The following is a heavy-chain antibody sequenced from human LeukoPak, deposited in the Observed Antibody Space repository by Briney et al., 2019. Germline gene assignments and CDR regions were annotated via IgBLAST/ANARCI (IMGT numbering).Heavy chain of an antibody. CDR2: INPSGGST. Sequence: ASVKVSCRASGYTFINYYMHWVRQAPGQGLEWMGIINPSGGSTSYAQKFQGRVTMTRDTSTSTVYMELSSLRSEDTAVYYCARDESTSILWWWGQGTLVTVSS. CDR3: ARDESTSILWW. V-gene: IGHV1-46*01. J-gene: IGHJ1*01. CDR1: GYTFINYY. D-gene: IGHD2-21*01.